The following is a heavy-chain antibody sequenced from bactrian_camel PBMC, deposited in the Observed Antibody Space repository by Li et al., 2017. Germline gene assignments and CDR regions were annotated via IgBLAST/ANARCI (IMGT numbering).Heavy chain of an antibody. Sequence: HVQLVESGGASVQPGGSLRLSCVASGRSISTTCMAWFRQAPGKQREGVAIISGGSGSSTTYADSVKGRFTISRDNAKNTVYQPMSSLKFEDTALYYCALNWDTGPLKYWGQGTQVTVS. V-gene: IGHV3S53*01. D-gene: IGHD1*01. CDR3: ALNWDTGPLKY. J-gene: IGHJ4*01. CDR2: ISGGSGSST. CDR1: GRSISTTC.